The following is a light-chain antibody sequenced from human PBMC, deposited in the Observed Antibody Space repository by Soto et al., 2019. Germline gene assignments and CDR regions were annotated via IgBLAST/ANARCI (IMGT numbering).Light chain of an antibody. V-gene: IGKV3-20*01. J-gene: IGKJ5*01. Sequence: EIVLTQSPGTLSLSPGERATLSCRASQSVSNNYLAWYQQKPGQAPRLLIYGAFSRATGIPDRFSGSGSGTDFTLTISRLEPEDFAVYYCQQYGNSIPITFGQGTRLEI. CDR2: GAF. CDR3: QQYGNSIPIT. CDR1: QSVSNNY.